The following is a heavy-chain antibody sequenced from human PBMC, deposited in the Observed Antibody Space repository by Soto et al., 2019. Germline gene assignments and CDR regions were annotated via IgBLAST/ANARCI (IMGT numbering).Heavy chain of an antibody. J-gene: IGHJ6*02. CDR3: AGALENPYFYYGLNV. D-gene: IGHD1-1*01. CDR2: TTYDGGIK. V-gene: IGHV3-30*03. CDR1: VFSFSSSG. Sequence: GSLRLSCAASVFSFSSSGMEWVRLAPGKGLEWVAATTYDGGIKHYVDSVKGRFTISRDNSKNTLYLQMNSLRVEDTATYYCAGALENPYFYYGLNVWGQGTTVTVSS.